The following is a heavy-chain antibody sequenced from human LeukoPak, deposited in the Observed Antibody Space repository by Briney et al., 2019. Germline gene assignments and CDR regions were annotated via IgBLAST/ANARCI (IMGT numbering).Heavy chain of an antibody. CDR3: AQDQGATRRNPIFQH. D-gene: IGHD1-26*01. V-gene: IGHV3-21*04. Sequence: GGSLRLSCAASGFTFSSYSMTWVRQAPGKGLEWVSSFTSSSRSIYYADSVKGRFTISRDNAKNSLYLQMNSLRAEDTALYYCAQDQGATRRNPIFQHWGQGTLVTVSS. CDR2: FTSSSRSI. J-gene: IGHJ1*01. CDR1: GFTFSSYS.